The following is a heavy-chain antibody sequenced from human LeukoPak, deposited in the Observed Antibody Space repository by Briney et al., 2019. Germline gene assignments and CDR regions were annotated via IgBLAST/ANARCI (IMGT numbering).Heavy chain of an antibody. CDR3: ASPRIGSENDYYGMDV. J-gene: IGHJ6*02. Sequence: GGSLRLSCAVSGFTFSSYAMSWVRLAPGKGLEWVSAIGGSGGSTFYADSVKGRFIISRDSSKNTLYLQMNSLRAEDTAVYYCASPRIGSENDYYGMDVWGQGTTVTVSS. CDR2: IGGSGGST. CDR1: GFTFSSYA. D-gene: IGHD2-15*01. V-gene: IGHV3-23*01.